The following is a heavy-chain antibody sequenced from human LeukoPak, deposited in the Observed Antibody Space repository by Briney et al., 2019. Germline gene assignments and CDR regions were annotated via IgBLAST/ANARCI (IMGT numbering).Heavy chain of an antibody. Sequence: GGSLRLSCAAPGFTVSSNYMSWVRQAPGKGLEWVSVIYSGGSTYYADSVKGRFTISRDNSKNTLYLQMNSLRAEDTAVYYCARDLYSSSWYVDYWGQGTLVTVSS. D-gene: IGHD6-13*01. V-gene: IGHV3-53*05. J-gene: IGHJ4*02. CDR1: GFTVSSNY. CDR2: IYSGGST. CDR3: ARDLYSSSWYVDY.